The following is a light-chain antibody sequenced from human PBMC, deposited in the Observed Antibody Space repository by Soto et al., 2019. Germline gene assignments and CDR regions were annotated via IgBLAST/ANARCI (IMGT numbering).Light chain of an antibody. V-gene: IGKV1-27*01. CDR1: QDISDY. Sequence: DIPMTQSPSSLSASVGDRVTITCRASQDISDYLAWYQQKPGKVPKVLIYAASTLRSGVPSRFSGSGSGTDFTLTISSLQPEDVATYYCQKSYSAPLTFGGGTKVEIK. CDR3: QKSYSAPLT. J-gene: IGKJ4*01. CDR2: AAS.